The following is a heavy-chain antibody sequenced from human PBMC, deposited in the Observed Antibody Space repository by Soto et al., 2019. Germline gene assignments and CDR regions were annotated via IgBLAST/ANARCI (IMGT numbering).Heavy chain of an antibody. J-gene: IGHJ6*02. Sequence: SETLSLTCAVSGGSISSGGYSWSWLRQPPGKGLEWIGYIYHSGSTYYNPSLKSRVTISVDRSKNQFSLKLSSVTAADTAVYYCARAGAARPGGYYYYGMDVWGQGTTVTVSS. CDR3: ARAGAARPGGYYYYGMDV. V-gene: IGHV4-30-2*01. D-gene: IGHD6-6*01. CDR1: GGSISSGGYS. CDR2: IYHSGST.